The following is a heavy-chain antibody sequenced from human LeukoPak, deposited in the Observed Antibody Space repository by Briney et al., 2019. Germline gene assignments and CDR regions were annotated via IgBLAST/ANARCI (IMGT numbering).Heavy chain of an antibody. CDR3: ARDPISSNWPRGHFFDP. V-gene: IGHV1-46*01. D-gene: IGHD3-3*02. J-gene: IGHJ5*02. Sequence: ASVKIFCKASGYRFTSYYVNWVRQAPGQGLEWMGIINPNGGGTTYTGKFQGRVTMTRDTSTITVYMELSSLRPDDTAVYYCARDPISSNWPRGHFFDPWGQGTLVTVSS. CDR1: GYRFTSYY. CDR2: INPNGGGT.